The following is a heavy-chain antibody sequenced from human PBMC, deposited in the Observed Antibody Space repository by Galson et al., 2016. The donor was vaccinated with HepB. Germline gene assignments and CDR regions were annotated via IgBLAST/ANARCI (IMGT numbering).Heavy chain of an antibody. Sequence: ETLSLTCTVSGASINDSTWWTWVRQAPGRGLEWIGEIYHTETTNNNPFLSSRFTLSIDKSRNQFSLNVTSVTAADTAVYYCARAAIIPGARMVFDPWGQGILVTVSS. J-gene: IGHJ5*02. CDR2: IYHTETT. V-gene: IGHV4-4*02. CDR3: ARAAIIPGARMVFDP. CDR1: GASINDSTW. D-gene: IGHD2-2*01.